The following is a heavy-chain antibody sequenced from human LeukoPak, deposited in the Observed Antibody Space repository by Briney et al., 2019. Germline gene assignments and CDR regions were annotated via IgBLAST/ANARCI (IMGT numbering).Heavy chain of an antibody. Sequence: GGSLRLSCAASGFTFSSYAMSWVRQAPGKGLQWVSAISGGGRSTYYADSVKGRFTISRDDSKDTLYLQMYRLRAEDTGIYYCAKDTYISAAEFDYWGQGTLVTVSS. D-gene: IGHD6-13*01. J-gene: IGHJ4*02. CDR3: AKDTYISAAEFDY. CDR2: ISGGGRST. V-gene: IGHV3-23*01. CDR1: GFTFSSYA.